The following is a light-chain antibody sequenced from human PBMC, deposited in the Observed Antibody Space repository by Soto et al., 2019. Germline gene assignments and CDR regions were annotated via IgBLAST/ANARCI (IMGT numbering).Light chain of an antibody. V-gene: IGKV1-5*01. J-gene: IGKJ1*01. CDR3: QQYDTYWT. CDR1: QSIIGY. CDR2: DAS. Sequence: IKMTQSPSTLSAFVGDRVTLTCRASQSIIGYLAWYQQKPGKAPKLLIYDASNLESGVPSRFSGSGSGTEFTLTISSLHPDDFATYYCQQYDTYWTFGQGTKVDIK.